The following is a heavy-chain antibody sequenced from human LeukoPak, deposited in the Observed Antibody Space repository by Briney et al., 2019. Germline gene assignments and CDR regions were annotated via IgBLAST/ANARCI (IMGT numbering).Heavy chain of an antibody. CDR1: GFTFGSYW. J-gene: IGHJ4*02. CDR2: IKGDGSST. Sequence: GGSLTLSSAASGFTFGSYWMHWVRQAPGKGLVWVARIKGDGSSTIYADSVKGRFTISRDNSKNTLYLQTSSLRAEDTAVYYCARASTTVPNLLDHWGRGTLVTVSS. CDR3: ARASTTVPNLLDH. D-gene: IGHD4-17*01. V-gene: IGHV3-74*01.